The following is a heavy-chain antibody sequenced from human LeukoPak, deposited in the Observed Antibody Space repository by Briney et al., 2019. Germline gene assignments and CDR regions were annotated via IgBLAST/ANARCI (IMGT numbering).Heavy chain of an antibody. CDR2: ISSSSSYI. J-gene: IGHJ4*02. CDR1: GFTFSSYS. CDR3: ARRFLEWLLPDY. D-gene: IGHD3-3*01. V-gene: IGHV3-21*01. Sequence: PGGSLRLSCAASGFTFSSYSMNWVRQAPGKGLEWVSSISSSSSYIYYADSVKGRFTISRDNAKNSLYLQMNSLRAEDTAVYYCARRFLEWLLPDYWGQGTLATVSS.